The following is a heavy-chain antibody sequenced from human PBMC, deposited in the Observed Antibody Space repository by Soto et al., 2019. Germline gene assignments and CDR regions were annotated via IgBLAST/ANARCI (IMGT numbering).Heavy chain of an antibody. CDR1: GGSFSGYY. D-gene: IGHD2-2*01. Sequence: QVQLQQWGAGLLKPSETLSLTCAVYGGSFSGYYWSWIRQPPGKGLEWIGEINHSGSTNYNPSLKSRVTLSVDTPKNQFSLKLSSVTDADPAVYYCARASCSSTSCFFDYWGQGTLVTVSS. CDR3: ARASCSSTSCFFDY. V-gene: IGHV4-34*01. CDR2: INHSGST. J-gene: IGHJ4*02.